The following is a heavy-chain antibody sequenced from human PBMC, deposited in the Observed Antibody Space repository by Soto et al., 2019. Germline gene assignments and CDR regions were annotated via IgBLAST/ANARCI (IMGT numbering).Heavy chain of an antibody. V-gene: IGHV3-23*01. CDR2: ISGPGDKT. J-gene: IGHJ5*02. CDR1: GFPLGTHD. D-gene: IGHD3-22*01. Sequence: GGSLRLSCSASGFPLGTHDMGWVRQAPGTGLEWVSSISGPGDKTYYSNAVTGRFTISRDNSKNTLHLQMESLRAEDTAIYYCARAKTYYGSKGWFDPWGQGTLVTSPQ. CDR3: ARAKTYYGSKGWFDP.